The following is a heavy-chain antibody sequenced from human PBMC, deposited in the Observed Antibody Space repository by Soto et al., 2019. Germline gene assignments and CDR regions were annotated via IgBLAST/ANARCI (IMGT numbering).Heavy chain of an antibody. J-gene: IGHJ4*02. Sequence: PSETLSLTCAVYGGSFSGYYWSWIRQPPGKGLEWIGEINHSGSTNYNPSLKSRVTISVDTSKNQFSLKLSSVTAADTAVYYCARARDSYGRSFDYWGQGTLVTVSS. D-gene: IGHD5-18*01. CDR3: ARARDSYGRSFDY. V-gene: IGHV4-34*01. CDR1: GGSFSGYY. CDR2: INHSGST.